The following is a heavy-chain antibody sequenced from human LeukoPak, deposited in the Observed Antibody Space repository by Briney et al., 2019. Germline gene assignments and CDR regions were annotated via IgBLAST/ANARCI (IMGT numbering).Heavy chain of an antibody. CDR3: ASRGTTNDY. CDR1: GFTFSSYS. V-gene: IGHV4-34*01. D-gene: IGHD1-7*01. J-gene: IGHJ4*02. CDR2: INHSGST. Sequence: PGGSLRLSCAASGFTFSSYSMSWIRQPPGKGLEWIGEINHSGSTNYNPSLKSRVTISVDTSKNQFSLKLSSVTAADTAVYYCASRGTTNDYWGQGTLVTVSS.